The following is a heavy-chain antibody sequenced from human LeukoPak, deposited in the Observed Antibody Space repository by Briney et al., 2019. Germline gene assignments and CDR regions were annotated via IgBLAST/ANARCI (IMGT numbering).Heavy chain of an antibody. Sequence: GGSLRLSCAASGFTVSSNYMSWVRQAPGKGLEWVSVIYSGGSTYYADSVKGRFTISRDNSKNTLYLQMNSLRAEDTAVYYCARGKGWGSYTGRAFDIWGQGTMVTVSS. CDR2: IYSGGST. D-gene: IGHD3-16*01. CDR3: ARGKGWGSYTGRAFDI. CDR1: GFTVSSNY. J-gene: IGHJ3*02. V-gene: IGHV3-53*01.